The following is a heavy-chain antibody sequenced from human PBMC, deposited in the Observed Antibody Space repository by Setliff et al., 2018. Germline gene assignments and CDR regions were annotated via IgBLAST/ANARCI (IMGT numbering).Heavy chain of an antibody. D-gene: IGHD2-15*01. CDR1: GGSITSGSYY. CDR2: LHTSGTT. J-gene: IGHJ3*02. V-gene: IGHV4-61*02. Sequence: ASETLSLTCAVSGGSITSGSYYWSWIRQPAGEGLEWIGRLHTSGTTVYNPSLKGRVTISADTSTNHFSLKLSSVTAADTAVYYCARDTRVRDSSSVPSDTFDIWGRGTMVTVSS. CDR3: ARDTRVRDSSSVPSDTFDI.